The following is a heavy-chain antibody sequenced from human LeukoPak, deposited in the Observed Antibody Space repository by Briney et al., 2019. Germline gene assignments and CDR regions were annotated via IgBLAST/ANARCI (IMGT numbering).Heavy chain of an antibody. CDR1: GFTVSSNY. D-gene: IGHD3-22*01. Sequence: PGGSLRLSCAASGFTVSSNYMSWVRQAPGKGLEWVSVIYSGGSTYYADSVKGRFTISRDNSKNTLYLQMNSLRAEDTAVYYCARDPSIYDSSSYYYDGYWGQGTLVTVSS. V-gene: IGHV3-66*01. CDR3: ARDPSIYDSSSYYYDGY. CDR2: IYSGGST. J-gene: IGHJ4*02.